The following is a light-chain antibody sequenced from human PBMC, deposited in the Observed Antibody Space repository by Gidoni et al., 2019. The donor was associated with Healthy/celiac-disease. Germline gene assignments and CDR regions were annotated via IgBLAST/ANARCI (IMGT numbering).Light chain of an antibody. CDR1: QGISNY. J-gene: IGKJ4*01. Sequence: DIQRTQSPSSLSAFVGDRVTRTCRASQGISNYLAWFQQKPGKADKSLNYAASSLQSGVPSKLSGVGSGTDFTLTISRLQPEDFATCYCQQYNSYPLTFGGGTKVEIK. V-gene: IGKV1-16*02. CDR3: QQYNSYPLT. CDR2: AAS.